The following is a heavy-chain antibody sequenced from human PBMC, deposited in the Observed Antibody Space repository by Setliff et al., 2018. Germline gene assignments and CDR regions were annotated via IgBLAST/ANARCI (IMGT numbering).Heavy chain of an antibody. J-gene: IGHJ6*03. Sequence: ASVKVSCKASGYTFSSYALGWVRQAPGQGLEWMAWINTNTGNPTSGPGFTGRFVYSSGTSASTAYLEISSLKAEDTAVYYCARASRFGTTVYRGSYYMDVWGKGTTVTVSS. V-gene: IGHV7-4-1*02. D-gene: IGHD4-4*01. CDR2: INTNTGNP. CDR3: ARASRFGTTVYRGSYYMDV. CDR1: GYTFSSYA.